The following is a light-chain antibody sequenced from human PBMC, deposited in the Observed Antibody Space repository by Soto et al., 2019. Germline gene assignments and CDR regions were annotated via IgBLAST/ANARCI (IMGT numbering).Light chain of an antibody. CDR2: DND. CDR1: SSNIGNNY. J-gene: IGLJ1*01. CDR3: GTWDSSLSAYV. Sequence: VLTQPPSVSAAPGQKVTISFSGSSSNIGNNYVSWYQQLPGTAPKLLIYDNDKRPSGIPDRFSGSKSGTSATVGITGLQTGDEADYYCGTWDSSLSAYVFGTGTKVTVL. V-gene: IGLV1-51*01.